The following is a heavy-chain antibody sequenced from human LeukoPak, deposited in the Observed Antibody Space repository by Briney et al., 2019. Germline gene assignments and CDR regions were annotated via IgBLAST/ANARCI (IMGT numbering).Heavy chain of an antibody. CDR3: ARYTSYRKYYFDY. D-gene: IGHD1-26*01. CDR2: IYDSGST. V-gene: IGHV4-59*01. Sequence: SETLSLTCTVAGGSIGSSYWSWIRQPAGKGLEYIGYIYDSGSTNYNPSLKSRVTISVDTSKNQFSLKLSSVTAADTAVYYCARYTSYRKYYFDYWGQGTLVTVSS. J-gene: IGHJ4*02. CDR1: GGSIGSSY.